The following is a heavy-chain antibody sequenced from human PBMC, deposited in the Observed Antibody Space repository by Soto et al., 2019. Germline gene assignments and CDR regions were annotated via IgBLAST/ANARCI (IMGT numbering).Heavy chain of an antibody. V-gene: IGHV1-69*13. D-gene: IGHD3-22*01. J-gene: IGHJ5*02. CDR3: ARPTRYYYDSSGQSAWFDP. CDR1: EGTFSSYA. CDR2: IIPIFGTA. Sequence: ASVKVSCKASEGTFSSYAISWVRQAPGQGLEWMGGIIPIFGTANYAQKFQGRVTITADESTSTAYMELSSLRSEDTAVYYCARPTRYYYDSSGQSAWFDPWGQGTLVTVSS.